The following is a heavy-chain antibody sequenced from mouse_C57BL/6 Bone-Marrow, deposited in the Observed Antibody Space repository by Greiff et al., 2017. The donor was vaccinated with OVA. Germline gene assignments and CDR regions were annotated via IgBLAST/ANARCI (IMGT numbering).Heavy chain of an antibody. CDR1: GFTFSDYY. V-gene: IGHV5-12*01. D-gene: IGHD3-2*02. Sequence: EVKLVESGGGLVQPGGSLKLSCAASGFTFSDYYMYWVRQTPEKRLEWVAYISNGGGSTYYPDTVKGRFTISRDNAKNTLYLQMSRLKSEDTAMYYCARQRLDARGFDYWGQGTTLTVSS. CDR2: ISNGGGST. J-gene: IGHJ2*01. CDR3: ARQRLDARGFDY.